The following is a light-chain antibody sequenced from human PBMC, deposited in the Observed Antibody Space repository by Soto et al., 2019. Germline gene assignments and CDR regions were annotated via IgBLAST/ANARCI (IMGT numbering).Light chain of an antibody. V-gene: IGKV2-30*01. J-gene: IGKJ1*01. Sequence: DVVMTQSPRSLPVTLGQPASISCRSTHSLILIDGDTYLNWLQQRPGQSPRRLIYKVSNRDSGVPDRFRGSGSGTDFTLQISRVEAEDVGIYYCIQGAHWPPTFGQGTKVEI. CDR3: IQGAHWPPT. CDR1: HSLILIDGDTY. CDR2: KVS.